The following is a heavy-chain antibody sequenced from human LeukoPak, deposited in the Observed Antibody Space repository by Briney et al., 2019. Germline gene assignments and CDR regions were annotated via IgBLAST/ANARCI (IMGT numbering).Heavy chain of an antibody. V-gene: IGHV3-43D*03. Sequence: GGSLRLSCAASGFTFDDYAVHWVRQAPGKGLEWVSLISWDGGSTYYADSVKGRFTISRDNSKNSLYLQMNSLRAEDTALYYCAKGDCSSTSCYGAYYYYYMDVWGKGTTVTVSS. CDR2: ISWDGGST. CDR1: GFTFDDYA. CDR3: AKGDCSSTSCYGAYYYYYMDV. J-gene: IGHJ6*03. D-gene: IGHD2-2*01.